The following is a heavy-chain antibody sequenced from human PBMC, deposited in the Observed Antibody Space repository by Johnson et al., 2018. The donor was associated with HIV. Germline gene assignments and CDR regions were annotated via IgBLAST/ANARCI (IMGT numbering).Heavy chain of an antibody. CDR3: TTGFGPAYEM. Sequence: VQLVESGGGVVQPGRSLRLSCAASGFTFSSYGMHWVRQAPGKGLEWVGRIRSKANSYATAYAASVTGRFTISRDDSQNTLYLQMNSLKTEDTAGYYCTTGFGPAYEMWGQGTMVTVSS. CDR1: GFTFSSYG. D-gene: IGHD3-16*01. V-gene: IGHV3-73*01. CDR2: IRSKANSYAT. J-gene: IGHJ3*02.